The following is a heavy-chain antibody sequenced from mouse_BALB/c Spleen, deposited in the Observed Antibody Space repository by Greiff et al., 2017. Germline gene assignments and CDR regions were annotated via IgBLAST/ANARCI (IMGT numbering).Heavy chain of an antibody. CDR2: INPSSGYT. CDR1: GYTFTSYT. D-gene: IGHD1-1*01. J-gene: IGHJ3*01. Sequence: QVQLQQSAAELARPGASVKMSCKASGYTFTSYTMHWVKQRPGQGLEWIGYINPSSGYTEYNQKFKDKTTLTADKSSSTAYMQLSSLTSEDSAVYYCARDGSSYQAWFAYWGQGTLVTVSA. CDR3: ARDGSSYQAWFAY. V-gene: IGHV1-4*02.